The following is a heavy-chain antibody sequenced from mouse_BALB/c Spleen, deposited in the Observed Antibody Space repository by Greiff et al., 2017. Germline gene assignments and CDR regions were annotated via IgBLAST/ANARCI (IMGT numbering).Heavy chain of an antibody. CDR2: IDPANGNT. V-gene: IGHV14-3*02. CDR1: GFNIKATY. CDR3: ARGFDY. Sequence: EVKLVESGAELVKPGASVKLSCTASGFNIKATYMHWVKQRPEQGLEWLGRIDPANGNTKYDPKFQGKATITADTSSNTAYLQRSSLTSEDTAVYYCARGFDYWGQGTTLTVSS. J-gene: IGHJ2*01.